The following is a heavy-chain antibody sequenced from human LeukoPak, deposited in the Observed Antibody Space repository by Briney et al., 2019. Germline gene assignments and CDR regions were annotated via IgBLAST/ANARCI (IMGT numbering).Heavy chain of an antibody. V-gene: IGHV3-72*01. CDR3: TTGFLPLI. CDR2: IRSRAVSYTT. CDR1: GFTFSDQY. Sequence: GGSLRLSCAASGFTFSDQYMDWVRQGPGKGLEWVGRIRSRAVSYTTDYAASVKGRFTISRDDSKNTLYLQMNSLKTEDTAVYYCTTGFLPLIWGQGTLVTVSS. D-gene: IGHD2-8*01. J-gene: IGHJ4*02.